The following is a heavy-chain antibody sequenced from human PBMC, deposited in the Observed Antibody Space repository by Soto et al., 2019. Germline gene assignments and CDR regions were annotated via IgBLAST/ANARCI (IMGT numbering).Heavy chain of an antibody. J-gene: IGHJ4*02. Sequence: VKVSCKASGGTFSSYAISWVRQAPGQGLEWMGGIIPIFGTANYAQKFQGRVTITADKSTSTAYMELSSLRSEDTAVYYCARNGGDYGDLYYFGYWGQGTLVTVS. CDR1: GGTFSSYA. D-gene: IGHD4-17*01. V-gene: IGHV1-69*06. CDR3: ARNGGDYGDLYYFGY. CDR2: IIPIFGTA.